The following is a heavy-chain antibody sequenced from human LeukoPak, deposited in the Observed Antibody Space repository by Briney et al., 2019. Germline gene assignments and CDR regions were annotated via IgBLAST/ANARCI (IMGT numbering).Heavy chain of an antibody. V-gene: IGHV3-33*01. CDR3: ARDKTSGSYLYYFDY. CDR1: GFTLSSYG. CDR2: IWYDGSNK. D-gene: IGHD1-26*01. J-gene: IGHJ4*02. Sequence: GRSLRLSCAASGFTLSSYGMHRVRQAPGKGLEWVAVIWYDGSNKYYADSVKGRFTISRDNSKNTLYLQMNSLRAEDTAVFYCARDKTSGSYLYYFDYWGQGTLVTVSS.